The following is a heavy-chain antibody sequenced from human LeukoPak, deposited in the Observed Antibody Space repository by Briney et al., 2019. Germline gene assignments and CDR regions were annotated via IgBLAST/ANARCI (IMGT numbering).Heavy chain of an antibody. D-gene: IGHD3-22*01. Sequence: KPSETLSLTCTVSGGSISSYYWSWIRQPPGKGLEWIGYIYYSGSTNYHPSLKSRVTISVDTSKNQFSLKLSSVTAAGTAMYYCARGSYDSSGYYQYIFDYWGQGTLVTVSS. CDR3: ARGSYDSSGYYQYIFDY. V-gene: IGHV4-59*01. J-gene: IGHJ4*02. CDR2: IYYSGST. CDR1: GGSISSYY.